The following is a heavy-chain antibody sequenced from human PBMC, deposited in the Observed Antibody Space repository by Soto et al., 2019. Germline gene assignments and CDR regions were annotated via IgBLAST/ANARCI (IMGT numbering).Heavy chain of an antibody. CDR2: ISESGGHT. Sequence: DVQLLESGGGLAQPGGSLRLSCAASGSTSSTYALNWVRQAPGKGLEWVSTISESGGHTYYADSVKGRFTISRDKSKNTLSLQMNSLRAEDTAVYYCAKSDGCGGGACYTGTYHYFDVWGRGTLVTVSS. J-gene: IGHJ2*01. V-gene: IGHV3-23*01. CDR1: GSTSSTYA. D-gene: IGHD2-21*02. CDR3: AKSDGCGGGACYTGTYHYFDV.